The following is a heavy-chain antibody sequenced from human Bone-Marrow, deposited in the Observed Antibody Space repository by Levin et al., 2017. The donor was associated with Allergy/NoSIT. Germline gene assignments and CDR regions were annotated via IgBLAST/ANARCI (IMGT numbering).Heavy chain of an antibody. CDR1: GGSINHYY. D-gene: IGHD3-10*01. CDR3: SRFGSWNRSGSTFRLFDP. CDR2: IYYSGST. V-gene: IGHV4-59*12. J-gene: IGHJ5*02. Sequence: PSETLSLTCTVSGGSINHYYWSWIRQPPGKGLEWIGYIYYSGSTNYNPSHKSRVTISVDTSKNQFSLRLTSVTAADKAVSYLSRFGSWNRSGSTFRLFDPWGQGTLVTVSS.